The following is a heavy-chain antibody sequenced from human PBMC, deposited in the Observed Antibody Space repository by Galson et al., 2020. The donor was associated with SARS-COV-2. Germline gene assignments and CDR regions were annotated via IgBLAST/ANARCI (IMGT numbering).Heavy chain of an antibody. V-gene: IGHV3-23*01. Sequence: GESLKISCVVSGFILSNYDVSWVRQAPGQGLEWISVITYNDDVAHYAESVKCRFTVSRDNSKNTVYLQMNSLRAEDSARYFCAKHRERSHDSWGQGAVVVVSS. CDR2: ITYNDDVA. CDR1: GFILSNYD. J-gene: IGHJ4*02. CDR3: AKHRERSHDS.